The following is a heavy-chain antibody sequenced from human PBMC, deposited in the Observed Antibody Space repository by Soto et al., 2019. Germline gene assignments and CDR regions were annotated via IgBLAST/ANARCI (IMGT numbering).Heavy chain of an antibody. D-gene: IGHD6-19*01. J-gene: IGHJ3*02. CDR2: IYYGGTT. CDR3: ARPGWRNAPYDAFDI. CDR1: GGSFSPNY. Sequence: SETLSLTCTVSGGSFSPNYWSWLRQPPGKGLEWVGYIYYGGTTSYNPSLKGRVAISLDTSKNQFSLKLSSVTAADTAVYYCARPGWRNAPYDAFDIWGQGTMVTVSS. V-gene: IGHV4-59*01.